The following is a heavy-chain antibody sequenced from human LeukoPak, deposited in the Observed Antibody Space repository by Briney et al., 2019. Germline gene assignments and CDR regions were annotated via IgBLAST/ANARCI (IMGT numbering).Heavy chain of an antibody. D-gene: IGHD2-21*02. CDR2: INPNSGGT. J-gene: IGHJ6*02. V-gene: IGHV1-2*02. CDR1: GYTFTGYY. CDR3: ARDAVVVTAIRGYYYYYYGMDV. Sequence: ASAKVSCKASGYTFTGYYMHWVRQAPGQGLEWMGWINPNSGGTNYAQKFQGRVTMTRDTSISTAYMELSRLRSDDTAVYYCARDAVVVTAIRGYYYYYYGMDVWGQGTTVTVSS.